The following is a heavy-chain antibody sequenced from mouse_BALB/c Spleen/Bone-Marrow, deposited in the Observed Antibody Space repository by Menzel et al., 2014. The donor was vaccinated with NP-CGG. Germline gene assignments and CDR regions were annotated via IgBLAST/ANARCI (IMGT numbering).Heavy chain of an antibody. Sequence: EVQGVASGGGLVQPGGSLKLSCAASGFTFSNYGMSWVRQTPDKRLDLVATINNNGGKAYSTASVKGRFTISRDNAKNTLYLQVSSLKSEDTAMYYCARDDGFYGLDRWGQGTSVTVSS. V-gene: IGHV5-6-3*01. CDR1: GFTFSNYG. J-gene: IGHJ4*01. D-gene: IGHD1-1*01. CDR3: ARDDGFYGLDR. CDR2: INNNGGKA.